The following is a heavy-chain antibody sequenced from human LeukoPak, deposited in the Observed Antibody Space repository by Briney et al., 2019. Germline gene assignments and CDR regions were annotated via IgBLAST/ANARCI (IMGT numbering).Heavy chain of an antibody. CDR3: AREGLTWIAAAGIIDY. J-gene: IGHJ4*02. Sequence: PSETLSLTCTVSGGSISSSTYFWGWIRQPPGKGLEWIGSIYYSVSTYYNPSLKSRVTISVDTSKNQFSLKLSSVTAADTAVYYCAREGLTWIAAAGIIDYWGQGTLVTVSS. V-gene: IGHV4-39*07. CDR2: IYYSVST. D-gene: IGHD6-13*01. CDR1: GGSISSSTYF.